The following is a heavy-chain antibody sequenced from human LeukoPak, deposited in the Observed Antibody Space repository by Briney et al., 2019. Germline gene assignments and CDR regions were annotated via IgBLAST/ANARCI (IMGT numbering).Heavy chain of an antibody. J-gene: IGHJ3*02. CDR3: VRDRGTATVRSFDI. Sequence: PGGSLRLSCAASGFTFSSYSMNWVRQAPGKGLEWVSYISSRGTTTHYADSVKGRFIISRDNAENSLYLQMNSLRVEDTALYHCVRDRGTATVRSFDIWGQGTMATVSS. D-gene: IGHD4-17*01. CDR1: GFTFSSYS. CDR2: ISSRGTTT. V-gene: IGHV3-48*04.